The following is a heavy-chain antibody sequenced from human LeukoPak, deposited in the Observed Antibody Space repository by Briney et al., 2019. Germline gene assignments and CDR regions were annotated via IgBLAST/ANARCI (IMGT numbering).Heavy chain of an antibody. J-gene: IGHJ4*02. CDR3: GYSGYDFPFDY. D-gene: IGHD5-12*01. V-gene: IGHV3-53*04. CDR1: EFSVSANY. Sequence: GSLRLSCAASEFSVSANYMSWVRQAPRKGLEWVSVIYSGGSTFYADSVKGRFTISRHNSRNTLYLQMNSLRAEDTAVYYCGYSGYDFPFDYWGQGTLVTVSS. CDR2: IYSGGST.